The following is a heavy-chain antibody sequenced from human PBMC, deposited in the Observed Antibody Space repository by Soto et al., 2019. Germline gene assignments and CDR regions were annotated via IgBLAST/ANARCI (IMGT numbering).Heavy chain of an antibody. J-gene: IGHJ6*02. CDR3: ARQSPYYYDSSGFALANYYDYCMDV. Sequence: QVQLVQSGAEVKKPGSSVKVSCKASGVTFSSYAISWVRQAPGQGLEWMGGIIPIFGTANYAQKFQGRVTITADESTSTAYMVLSRLRSEDTAVYYCARQSPYYYDSSGFALANYYDYCMDVWGQGTTVAVSS. V-gene: IGHV1-69*01. CDR1: GVTFSSYA. CDR2: IIPIFGTA. D-gene: IGHD3-22*01.